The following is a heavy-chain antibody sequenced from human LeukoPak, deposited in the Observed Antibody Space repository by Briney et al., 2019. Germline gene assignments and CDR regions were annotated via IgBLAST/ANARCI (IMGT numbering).Heavy chain of an antibody. Sequence: GGSLRLSCAASGFTVSSAFMNWVRQAPGKGLEWVSYITTGGGTTYYANSVKGRFTISRDNAKNSLYLQMSSLRAEDTATYYCATVGRSSRPGYWGQGALVTVSS. J-gene: IGHJ4*02. CDR1: GFTVSSAF. CDR3: ATVGRSSRPGY. V-gene: IGHV3-48*04. CDR2: ITTGGGTT. D-gene: IGHD6-6*01.